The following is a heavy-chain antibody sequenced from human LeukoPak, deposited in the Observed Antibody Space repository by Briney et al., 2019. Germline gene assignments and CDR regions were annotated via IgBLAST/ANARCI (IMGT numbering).Heavy chain of an antibody. Sequence: PETLSLTCTVSGGSISSSSYYWGSFRHPPGTGLEWFGSIYYSGSTYYNPPLTSPVTISVDTCKNQFSLTLGSVTAADTAVYYSASWEPGYGDYVRYWGQGTLVTVSS. CDR3: ASWEPGYGDYVRY. V-gene: IGHV4-39*01. J-gene: IGHJ4*02. CDR1: GGSISSSSYY. D-gene: IGHD4-17*01. CDR2: IYYSGST.